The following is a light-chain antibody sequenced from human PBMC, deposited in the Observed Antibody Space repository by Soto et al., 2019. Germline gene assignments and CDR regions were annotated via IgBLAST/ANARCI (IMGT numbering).Light chain of an antibody. CDR3: QQYDSSPLT. V-gene: IGKV3-20*01. CDR2: DPS. CDR1: QSVRSNY. J-gene: IGKJ4*01. Sequence: EIVLTQSPDTLSLSPGEIATLSCSASQSVRSNYLAWYQQKPGQAPRFLIYDPSSRATGIPYRFSVSGSATDLTLTISRLEPEDFSVYYCQQYDSSPLTFGGGTKVEIK.